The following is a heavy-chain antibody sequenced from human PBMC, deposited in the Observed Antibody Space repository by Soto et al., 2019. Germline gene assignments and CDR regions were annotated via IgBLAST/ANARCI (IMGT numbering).Heavy chain of an antibody. CDR2: ISSSTRTI. CDR1: GFTFSTYS. Sequence: EVQLVESGGGLVQPGGSLRLSCAASGFTFSTYSMNWVRQAPGKGLEWVSYISSSTRTIHYAESVKGRFTISRDSAKNSLFLQMNSLRDEDTAVYYCTRVSPAVAGTEHLDYWGQGTLVTVSS. J-gene: IGHJ4*02. V-gene: IGHV3-48*02. D-gene: IGHD6-19*01. CDR3: TRVSPAVAGTEHLDY.